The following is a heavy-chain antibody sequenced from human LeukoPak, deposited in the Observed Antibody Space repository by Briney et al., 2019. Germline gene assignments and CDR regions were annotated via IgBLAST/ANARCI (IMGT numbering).Heavy chain of an antibody. V-gene: IGHV1-8*02. CDR1: GYTFTSYG. CDR2: MNPNSGNT. D-gene: IGHD3-10*01. J-gene: IGHJ4*02. Sequence: GGSVKVSCKPSGYTFTSYGINWVRQATGQGLEWMGWMNPNSGNTGYAQKFQGRVTMTRNTSISTAYMELSSLRSEDTAVYYCARGYGSGRRNPTFGCWGQGTLVTVSS. CDR3: ARGYGSGRRNPTFGC.